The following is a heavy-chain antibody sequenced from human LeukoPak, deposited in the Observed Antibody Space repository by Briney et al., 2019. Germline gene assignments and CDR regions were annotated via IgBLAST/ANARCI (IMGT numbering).Heavy chain of an antibody. D-gene: IGHD2-2*01. Sequence: SVKVSCKASGYTFTSYGISWVRQAPGQGLEWMGGIIPIFGTANYVQKFQGRVTITADESTSTAYMELSSLRSEDTAVYYCARHRAQLLLTNWFDPWGQGTLVTVSS. CDR2: IIPIFGTA. J-gene: IGHJ5*02. CDR1: GYTFTSYG. V-gene: IGHV1-69*13. CDR3: ARHRAQLLLTNWFDP.